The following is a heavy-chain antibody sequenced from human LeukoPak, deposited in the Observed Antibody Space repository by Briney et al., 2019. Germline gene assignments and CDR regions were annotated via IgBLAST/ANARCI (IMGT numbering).Heavy chain of an antibody. Sequence: ASVKVSCKASRYTFTGYYMHWVRQAPGQGLEWMGWISAYNGNTNYAQKLQGRVTMTTDTSTSTAYMELRSLRSDDTAVYYCARAPYYDFWSGYYGFDYWGQGTLVTVSS. CDR2: ISAYNGNT. V-gene: IGHV1-18*04. D-gene: IGHD3-3*01. CDR3: ARAPYYDFWSGYYGFDY. J-gene: IGHJ4*02. CDR1: RYTFTGYY.